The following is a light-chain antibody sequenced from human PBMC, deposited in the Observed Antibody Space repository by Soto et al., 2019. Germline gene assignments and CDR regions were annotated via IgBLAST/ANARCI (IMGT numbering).Light chain of an antibody. Sequence: DIQMTQSPSTLSGSVGDRVTITCRASQTISSWLAWYQQKPGKAPKLLIYSASSLQSGVPSRFSGSGSGTEFTLTISTLQREDFATYHCQQSYSPPGTFGGGTKVEI. CDR3: QQSYSPPGT. V-gene: IGKV1-39*01. CDR2: SAS. J-gene: IGKJ4*01. CDR1: QTISSW.